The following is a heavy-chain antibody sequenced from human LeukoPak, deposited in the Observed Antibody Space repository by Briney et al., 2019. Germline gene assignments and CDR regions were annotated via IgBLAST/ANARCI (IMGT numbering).Heavy chain of an antibody. CDR3: ARRAVAENYFDY. CDR2: IYSSGST. CDR1: GGSITSYY. D-gene: IGHD6-19*01. Sequence: SETLSLTCTVSGGSITSYYWSWLRQPPGKGLEWIGYIYSSGSTTYNPSLKSRVTISVDTSKNQFSLKLTSVTAADTAVYYCARRAVAENYFDYWGQGTLVTDSS. J-gene: IGHJ4*02. V-gene: IGHV4-59*08.